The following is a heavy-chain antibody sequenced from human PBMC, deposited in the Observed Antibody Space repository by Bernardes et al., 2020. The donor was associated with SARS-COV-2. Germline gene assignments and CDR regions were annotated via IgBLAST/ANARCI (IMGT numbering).Heavy chain of an antibody. J-gene: IGHJ4*02. Sequence: VGSLRLSCAASNFTFRIYGMHWVRQAPGRGLEWVAGISSSGARTFYAESMRGRFTITRDNSKSTVYLHMNSLRVEDTALYYCAKDRSGVFRGLISDYWSQGILVTVAS. CDR1: NFTFRIYG. CDR3: AKDRSGVFRGLISDY. V-gene: IGHV3-23*01. D-gene: IGHD3-10*01. CDR2: ISSSGART.